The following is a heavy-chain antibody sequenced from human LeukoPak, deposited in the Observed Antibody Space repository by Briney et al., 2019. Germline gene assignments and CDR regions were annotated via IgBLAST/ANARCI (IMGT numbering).Heavy chain of an antibody. Sequence: PSETLSLTCTVSGGSISSSSYYWGWIRQPPGQGLEWIGSIYFSGSTYYNPSLKSRVTTSVDTSKNQFSLKLSSVTAADTAVYYCASNYYGSGSLDYWGQGNLVTVSS. J-gene: IGHJ4*02. D-gene: IGHD3-10*01. V-gene: IGHV4-39*01. CDR1: GGSISSSSYY. CDR3: ASNYYGSGSLDY. CDR2: IYFSGST.